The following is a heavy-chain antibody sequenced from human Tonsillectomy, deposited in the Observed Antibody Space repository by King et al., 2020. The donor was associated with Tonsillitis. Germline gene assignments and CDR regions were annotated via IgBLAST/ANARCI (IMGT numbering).Heavy chain of an antibody. CDR3: ASRTGVVGAISESYTFDI. Sequence: VQLVESGAEVKKPGESLKISCKGSGYNFTSYWFGWVRQMPGKGLEWMGIIYPGDSDTRYSPSFQGQVTISADKSISTAYLQWSTLKASDTAMYYCASRTGVVGAISESYTFDIWGQGTMVTVSS. CDR1: GYNFTSYW. D-gene: IGHD1-26*01. V-gene: IGHV5-51*01. J-gene: IGHJ3*02. CDR2: IYPGDSDT.